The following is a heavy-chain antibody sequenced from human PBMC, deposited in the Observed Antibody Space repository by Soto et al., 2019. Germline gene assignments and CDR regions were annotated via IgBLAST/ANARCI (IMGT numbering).Heavy chain of an antibody. V-gene: IGHV4-34*01. CDR3: ARGEETVTTAPFEY. Sequence: QVQLQQWGAGLLKPSETLSLTCAVYGGSFSGYYWSWIRQPPGKGLEWIGEINHSGSTNYNPSLKSRVTISVDTSKNQFPLKLSSVTAADTAVYYCARGEETVTTAPFEYWGQGTLVTVSS. J-gene: IGHJ4*02. CDR2: INHSGST. CDR1: GGSFSGYY. D-gene: IGHD4-17*01.